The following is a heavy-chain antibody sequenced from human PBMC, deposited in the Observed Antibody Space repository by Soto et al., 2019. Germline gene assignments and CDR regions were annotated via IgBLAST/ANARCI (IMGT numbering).Heavy chain of an antibody. Sequence: QVQLVQSGAEVKKPGASVTVSCKASGYTLSNYYIHWVRQAPGQGLEWMGILNPSAGNTNYARTFQGRVTVTRDTSTDTVYMELNSLRSEDTAVYYCARGRGTTAWLLYYALDVWGQGTTVIVSS. CDR1: GYTLSNYY. CDR2: LNPSAGNT. J-gene: IGHJ6*01. V-gene: IGHV1-46*01. D-gene: IGHD1-1*01. CDR3: ARGRGTTAWLLYYALDV.